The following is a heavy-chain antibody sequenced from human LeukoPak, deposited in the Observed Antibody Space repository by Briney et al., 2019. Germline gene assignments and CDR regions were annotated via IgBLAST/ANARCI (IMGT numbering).Heavy chain of an antibody. J-gene: IGHJ4*02. CDR2: FSCSGST. CDR1: GGSISSCTYS. D-gene: IGHD1-1*01. V-gene: IGHV4-39*07. Sequence: SETLSLTCSVSGGSISSCTYSWGWIRQPPGKGLEWIGSFSCSGSTYYNPSLKSRVTISVDTSKSQLSLYMDSMTAADTAVYYCARDWNRYAYWGQGTLVTVSS. CDR3: ARDWNRYAY.